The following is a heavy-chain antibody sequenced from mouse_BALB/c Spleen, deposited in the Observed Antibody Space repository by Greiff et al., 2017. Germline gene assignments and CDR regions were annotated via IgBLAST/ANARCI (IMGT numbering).Heavy chain of an antibody. J-gene: IGHJ2*01. Sequence: EVQRVESGGGLVKPGGSLKLSCAASGFTFSSYTMSWVRQTPEKRLEWVATISSGGSYTYYPDSVKGRFTISRDNAKNTLYLQMSSLKSEDTAMYYCTRAYGNYAIDYWGQGTTLTVAS. CDR1: GFTFSSYT. D-gene: IGHD2-1*01. CDR2: ISSGGSYT. V-gene: IGHV5-6-4*01. CDR3: TRAYGNYAIDY.